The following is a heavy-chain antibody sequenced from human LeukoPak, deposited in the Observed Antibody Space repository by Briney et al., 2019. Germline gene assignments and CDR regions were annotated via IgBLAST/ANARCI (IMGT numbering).Heavy chain of an antibody. D-gene: IGHD4-11*01. CDR3: ATQQTTVTTGGFDY. CDR2: IYHSGSI. V-gene: IGHV4-30-2*01. J-gene: IGHJ4*02. Sequence: SETLSLTCTVSGGSISSGGYYWSWIRQPPGKGLEWIGYIYHSGSIYYNPSLKSRVTISVDRSKNQFSLKLSSVTAADTAVYYCATQQTTVTTGGFDYWGQGTLVTVSS. CDR1: GGSISSGGYY.